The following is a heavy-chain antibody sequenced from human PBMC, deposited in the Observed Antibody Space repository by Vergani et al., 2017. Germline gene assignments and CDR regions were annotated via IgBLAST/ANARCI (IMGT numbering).Heavy chain of an antibody. D-gene: IGHD3-22*01. V-gene: IGHV3-7*01. J-gene: IGHJ6*02. CDR2: IKQDGSEK. CDR3: ARAPGGNYYDSSGYYYYYGMDV. CDR1: GFTFSSYW. Sequence: EVQLVESGGGLVQPGGSLRLSCAASGFTFSSYWMSWVRQAPGKGLEWVANIKQDGSEKYYVDSVKGRFTISRDNAKNSLYLQMNSRRAEDTAVYYCARAPGGNYYDSSGYYYYYGMDVWGQGP.